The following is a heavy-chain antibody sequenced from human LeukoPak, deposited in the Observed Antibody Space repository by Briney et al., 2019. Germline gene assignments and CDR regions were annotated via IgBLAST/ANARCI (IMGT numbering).Heavy chain of an antibody. CDR1: GFIFDIYS. CDR3: ARGQGYYGSGNYYPFDY. J-gene: IGHJ4*02. D-gene: IGHD3-10*01. V-gene: IGHV3-48*02. Sequence: GGSLRLSCTTSGFIFDIYSMNWVRQAPGKGLEWVSYISSTSTAINYADSVKGRFTISRDNAENSLFLQMNSLRDEDTAVYYCARGQGYYGSGNYYPFDYWGXGTLVTVSS. CDR2: ISSTSTAI.